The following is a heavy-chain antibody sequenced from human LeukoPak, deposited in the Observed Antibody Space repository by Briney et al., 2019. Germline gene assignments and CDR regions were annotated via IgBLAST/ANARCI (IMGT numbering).Heavy chain of an antibody. V-gene: IGHV3-30-3*01. Sequence: GGSLRLSCAASGFTFSSYAMHWVRQAPGKGLEWVAVISYDGSNKYYADSVKGRFTISRDNSKNTLYLQMNSLRAEDTAVYYCARDSILRYGMDVWGQGTLVTVSS. CDR2: ISYDGSNK. CDR1: GFTFSSYA. CDR3: ARDSILRYGMDV. J-gene: IGHJ6*02.